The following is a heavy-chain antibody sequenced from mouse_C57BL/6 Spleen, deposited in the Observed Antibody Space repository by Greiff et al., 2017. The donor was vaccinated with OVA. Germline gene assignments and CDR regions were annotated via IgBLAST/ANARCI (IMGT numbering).Heavy chain of an antibody. V-gene: IGHV1-50*01. Sequence: VKLQQPGAELVKPGASVKLSCKASGYTFTSYWMQWVKQRPGQGLEWIGEIDPSDSYTNYNQKFKGKATLTVDTSSSTAYMQLSSLTSEDSAVYYCARRVYDGYYDYFDYWGQGTTLTVSS. D-gene: IGHD2-3*01. J-gene: IGHJ2*01. CDR2: IDPSDSYT. CDR1: GYTFTSYW. CDR3: ARRVYDGYYDYFDY.